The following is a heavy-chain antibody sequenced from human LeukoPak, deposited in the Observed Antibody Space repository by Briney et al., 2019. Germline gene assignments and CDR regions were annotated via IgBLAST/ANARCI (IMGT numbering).Heavy chain of an antibody. Sequence: PGGSLRLSCAASGFTFSNYWMSWVRQAPGKGLEWVANIKQDGSEKYYVDSVKGRFTISRDNAKNSLYLQMNSLRAEDTAVYYCAKITMIVVVNSLDYWGQGTLVTVSS. J-gene: IGHJ4*02. V-gene: IGHV3-7*03. D-gene: IGHD3-22*01. CDR2: IKQDGSEK. CDR1: GFTFSNYW. CDR3: AKITMIVVVNSLDY.